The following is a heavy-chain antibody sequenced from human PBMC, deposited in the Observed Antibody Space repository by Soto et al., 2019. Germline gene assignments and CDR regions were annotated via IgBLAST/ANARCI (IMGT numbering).Heavy chain of an antibody. D-gene: IGHD3-16*01. J-gene: IGHJ6*02. CDR3: ATEPRMSFRGRGGRDV. V-gene: IGHV3-33*01. Sequence: QVELVESGGGVVQPGKSLRLSCVASGFSIRTYGMHWVRQAPGKGLEWVAVIWSDGSDQLYADSMKGRLTISRDNAKNTLYLQVNSLRADDTAAYFCATEPRMSFRGRGGRDVGGHGTTVIVSS. CDR1: GFSIRTYG. CDR2: IWSDGSDQ.